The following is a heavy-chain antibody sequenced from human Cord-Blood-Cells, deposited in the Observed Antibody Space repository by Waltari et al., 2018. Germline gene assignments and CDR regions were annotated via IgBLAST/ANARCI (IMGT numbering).Heavy chain of an antibody. D-gene: IGHD2-2*01. Sequence: QVQLQESGPGLVKPSETLSLTCTVSGGSISSYYWSWIRQPPGKGLGWIGYIYYSWSTNYNPSLKSRVTISVDTSKNQFSLKLSSVTAADTAVDYCARSVVPAAKIDYWGQGTLVTVSS. CDR2: IYYSWST. V-gene: IGHV4-59*01. CDR1: GGSISSYY. CDR3: ARSVVPAAKIDY. J-gene: IGHJ4*02.